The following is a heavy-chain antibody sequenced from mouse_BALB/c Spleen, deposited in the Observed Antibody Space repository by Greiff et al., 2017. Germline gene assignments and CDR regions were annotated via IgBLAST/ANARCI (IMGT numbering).Heavy chain of an antibody. CDR2: ISNGGGST. CDR1: GFTFSSYT. Sequence: EVKVEESGGGLVQPGGSLKLSCAASGFTFSSYTMSWVRQTPEKRLEWVAYISNGGGSTYYPDTVKGRFTISRDNAKNTLYLQMSSLKSEDTAMYYCARHEFAMDYWGQGTSVTVSS. V-gene: IGHV5-12-2*01. CDR3: ARHEFAMDY. J-gene: IGHJ4*01.